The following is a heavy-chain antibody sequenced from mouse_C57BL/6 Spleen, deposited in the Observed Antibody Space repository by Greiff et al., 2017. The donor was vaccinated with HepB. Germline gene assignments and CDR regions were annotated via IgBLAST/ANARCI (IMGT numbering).Heavy chain of an antibody. CDR2: IWSGGST. CDR3: ARGGYDYDSTYYFDY. J-gene: IGHJ2*01. D-gene: IGHD2-4*01. Sequence: VQLQQSGPGLVQPSQSLSITCTVSGFSLTSYGVHWVRQSPGKGLEWLGVIWSGGSTDYNAAFISRLSLSKDNSKSQVFFKMNSLQADDTAIYYCARGGYDYDSTYYFDYWGQGTTLTVSS. V-gene: IGHV2-2*01. CDR1: GFSLTSYG.